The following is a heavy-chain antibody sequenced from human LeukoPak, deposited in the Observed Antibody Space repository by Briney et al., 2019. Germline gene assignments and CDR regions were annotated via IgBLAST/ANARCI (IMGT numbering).Heavy chain of an antibody. CDR3: ASHTYSISWYRVNDAS. CDR1: GGSISSGSYY. CDR2: IYTSGST. Sequence: SETLSLTCTVSGGSISSGSYYWSWIRQPAGKGLEWIGRIYTSGSTNYNPSLKSRVTISVDTSKNQFSLKLSSVTAADTAVYYCASHTYSISWYRVNDASWGQGTLVTVSS. V-gene: IGHV4-61*02. D-gene: IGHD6-13*01. J-gene: IGHJ5*02.